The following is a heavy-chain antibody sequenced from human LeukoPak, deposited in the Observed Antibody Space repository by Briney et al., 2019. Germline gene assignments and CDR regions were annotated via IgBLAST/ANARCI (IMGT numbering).Heavy chain of an antibody. CDR2: IYYSGST. V-gene: IGHV4-59*01. CDR1: GGSISSYY. D-gene: IGHD6-19*01. J-gene: IGHJ4*02. Sequence: PSETLSLTCTVSGGSISSYYWSWIRQPPGKGLEWIGYIYYSGSTNYNPSLKSRVTISVDTSKNQFSLKLSSVTAADTAVYYCATHPDSSGFDYWGQGTLVTVSS. CDR3: ATHPDSSGFDY.